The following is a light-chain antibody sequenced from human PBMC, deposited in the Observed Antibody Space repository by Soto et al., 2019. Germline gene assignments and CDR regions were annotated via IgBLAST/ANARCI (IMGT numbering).Light chain of an antibody. J-gene: IGLJ1*01. CDR2: DAT. CDR3: SSYTNTSTYV. Sequence: QSALTQPASVSGSPGQSITISCTGTSSDFGGYTYVSWYQQHPGKAPKLMIFDATSRPSGVSNRFSGSKSDNTASLTIAGLQAEDEADYYCSSYTNTSTYVFGTGTKLTV. V-gene: IGLV2-14*03. CDR1: SSDFGGYTY.